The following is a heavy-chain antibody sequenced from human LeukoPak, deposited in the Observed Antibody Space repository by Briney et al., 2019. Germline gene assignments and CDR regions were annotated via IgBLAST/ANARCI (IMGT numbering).Heavy chain of an antibody. J-gene: IGHJ4*02. CDR2: IYYSGST. D-gene: IGHD3-10*01. CDR3: ARGSLWFGER. V-gene: IGHV4-59*01. Sequence: SETLSLTCTVSGGSISSYYWSWIRQPPGKGLEWIGYIYYSGSTNYNPSLKSRVTISVDTSKNQFSLKLSSVTAADKAVYYCARGSLWFGERWGQGTLVTVSS. CDR1: GGSISSYY.